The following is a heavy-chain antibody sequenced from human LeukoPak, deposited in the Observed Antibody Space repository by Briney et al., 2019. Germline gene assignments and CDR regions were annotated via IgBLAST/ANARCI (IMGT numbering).Heavy chain of an antibody. J-gene: IGHJ4*02. Sequence: ASVKVSCKASGYTSTGYYMHWVRQAPGQGLEWMGWINPNSGGTNYAQKFQDRVTMTSDTSINMAYMELRSLRSDDTAVYYCARDFYGSRPGAFDYWDQGNLITVSS. CDR2: INPNSGGT. V-gene: IGHV1-2*02. CDR3: ARDFYGSRPGAFDY. D-gene: IGHD3-10*01. CDR1: GYTSTGYY.